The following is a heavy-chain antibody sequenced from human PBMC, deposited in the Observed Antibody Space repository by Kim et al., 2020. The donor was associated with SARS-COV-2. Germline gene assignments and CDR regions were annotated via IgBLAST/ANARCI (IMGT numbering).Heavy chain of an antibody. CDR3: ATPYGSGSYHSFDV. J-gene: IGHJ3*01. D-gene: IGHD3-10*01. V-gene: IGHV4-39*01. Sequence: NTSRKSPVTISIDTSKNQFSLKVSSVTAADTAVYYCATPYGSGSYHSFDVWGQGTMVTVPS.